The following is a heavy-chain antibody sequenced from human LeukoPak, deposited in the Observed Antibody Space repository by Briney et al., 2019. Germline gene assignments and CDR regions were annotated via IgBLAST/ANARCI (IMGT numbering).Heavy chain of an antibody. D-gene: IGHD6-13*01. Sequence: GGSLILSCAASGFTFSSYAMHWVRQAPGKGLEWVAVISYDGSNKYYADSVKGRFTISRDNSKNTLYLQMNSLRAEDTAVYYCARDPAGIAAAVFDYWGQGTLVTVSS. CDR3: ARDPAGIAAAVFDY. J-gene: IGHJ4*02. CDR1: GFTFSSYA. CDR2: ISYDGSNK. V-gene: IGHV3-30*04.